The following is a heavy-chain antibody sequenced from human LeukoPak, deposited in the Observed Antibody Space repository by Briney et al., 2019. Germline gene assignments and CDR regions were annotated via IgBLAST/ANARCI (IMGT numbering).Heavy chain of an antibody. CDR1: GGTFSSHA. Sequence: SVKVSCKASGGTFSSHAISWVRQAPGQGLEWMGRIIPILGIANYAQKFQGRVTITSYKSTSTAYMELSSLRSEDTAVYYCARHIVVVTAPFDYWGQGTLVTVSS. J-gene: IGHJ4*02. V-gene: IGHV1-69*04. CDR2: IIPILGIA. D-gene: IGHD2-21*02. CDR3: ARHIVVVTAPFDY.